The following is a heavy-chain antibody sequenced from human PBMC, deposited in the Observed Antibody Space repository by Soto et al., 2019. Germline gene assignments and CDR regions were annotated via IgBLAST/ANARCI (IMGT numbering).Heavy chain of an antibody. CDR2: IYHSGST. Sequence: PSETLSLTCAVSGYSISSGYYWGWIRQPPGKGLEWIGSIYHSGSTYYNPSLKSRVTISVDTSKNQFSLKLSSVTAADTAVYYCARVYYGSGSYYKSYYYYGMDVWGQGTTVTVSS. D-gene: IGHD3-10*01. CDR3: ARVYYGSGSYYKSYYYYGMDV. J-gene: IGHJ6*02. V-gene: IGHV4-38-2*01. CDR1: GYSISSGYY.